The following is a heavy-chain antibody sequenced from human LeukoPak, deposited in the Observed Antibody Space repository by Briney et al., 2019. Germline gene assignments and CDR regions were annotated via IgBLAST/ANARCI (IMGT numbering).Heavy chain of an antibody. CDR2: IYPGDSDT. J-gene: IGHJ4*02. CDR3: ARHAMARFGELSPDY. V-gene: IGHV5-51*01. D-gene: IGHD3-10*01. CDR1: GSSFTSYW. Sequence: GESLKISCKGSGSSFTSYWIGWVRQMPGKGLEWMGIIYPGDSDTRYSPSFQGQVTISADKSISTAYLQWSSLKASDTAMYYCARHAMARFGELSPDYWGQGTPVTVSS.